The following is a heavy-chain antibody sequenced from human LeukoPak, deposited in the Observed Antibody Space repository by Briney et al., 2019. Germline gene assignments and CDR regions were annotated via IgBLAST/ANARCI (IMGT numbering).Heavy chain of an antibody. CDR2: IYTSGST. J-gene: IGHJ4*02. D-gene: IGHD1-26*01. CDR3: ARENTGSYREFDY. V-gene: IGHV4-4*09. CDR1: GGSVSSYY. Sequence: LETLSDTRTVSGGSVSSYYGSWSPPPPGKRLEWIGYIYTSGSTNYNPSLKSQVTISVDTSKNQFSLKLSSVIAADTAVFYCARENTGSYREFDYWGQGTLVTVSS.